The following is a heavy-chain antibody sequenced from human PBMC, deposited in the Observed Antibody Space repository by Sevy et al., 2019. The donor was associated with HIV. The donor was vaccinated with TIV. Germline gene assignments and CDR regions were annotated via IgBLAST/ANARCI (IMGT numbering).Heavy chain of an antibody. V-gene: IGHV3-53*01. CDR2: IYSGVTT. CDR1: GFTVSNSY. Sequence: GGSLTLSCAASGFTVSNSYMSWVRHAPGKGLEWVSIIYSGVTTSYADSVRGRFTISRDNSKNTLSLQMNSLRAEDTAVYYCARLSVYYYDRSGYYTTGNAFDIWGQGTMVTVSS. J-gene: IGHJ3*02. D-gene: IGHD3-22*01. CDR3: ARLSVYYYDRSGYYTTGNAFDI.